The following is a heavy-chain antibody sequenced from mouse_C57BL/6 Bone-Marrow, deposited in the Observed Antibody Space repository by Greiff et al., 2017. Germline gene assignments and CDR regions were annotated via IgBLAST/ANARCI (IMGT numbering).Heavy chain of an antibody. Sequence: EVHLVESGPGLVKPSQSLSLTCSVTGYSITSGYYWNWIRQFPGNKLEWMGYISYDGSNNYNPSLKNRISITRDTSKNQFFLKLNSVTTEDTATYYCARRNDGLAYWGQGTLVTVSA. CDR1: GYSITSGYY. J-gene: IGHJ3*01. CDR3: ARRNDGLAY. V-gene: IGHV3-6*01. CDR2: ISYDGSN.